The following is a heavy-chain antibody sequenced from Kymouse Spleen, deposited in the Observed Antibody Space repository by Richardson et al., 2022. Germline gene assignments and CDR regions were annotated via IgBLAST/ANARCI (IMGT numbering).Heavy chain of an antibody. V-gene: IGHV3-33*01. CDR1: GFTFSSYG. Sequence: QVQLVESGGGVVQPGRSLRLSCAASGFTFSSYGMHWVRQAPGKGLEWVAVIWYDGSNKYYADSVKGRFTISRDNSKNTLYLQMNSLRAEDTAVYYCARGGYSYGLDFDYWGQGTLVTVSS. CDR2: IWYDGSNK. D-gene: IGHD5-18,IGHD5-18*01. CDR3: ARGGYSYGLDFDY. J-gene: IGHJ4*02.